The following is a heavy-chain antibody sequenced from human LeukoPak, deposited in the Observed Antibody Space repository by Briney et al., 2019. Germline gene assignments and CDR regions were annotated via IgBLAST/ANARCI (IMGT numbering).Heavy chain of an antibody. V-gene: IGHV3-72*01. D-gene: IGHD3-22*01. CDR2: SRNKVKSYST. J-gene: IGHJ4*02. Sequence: PGGSLRLSCAASGFTFSDHYMDWVRQAPGKGLEWVSRSRNKVKSYSTEYAASVNGRFTISRDDSKNSVYLQMSSLKTEDTAVYYCTRAELRGGYYYVGLYWGQGTLVTVSS. CDR1: GFTFSDHY. CDR3: TRAELRGGYYYVGLY.